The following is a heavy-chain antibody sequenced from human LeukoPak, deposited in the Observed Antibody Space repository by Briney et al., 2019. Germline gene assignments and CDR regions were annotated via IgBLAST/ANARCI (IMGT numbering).Heavy chain of an antibody. V-gene: IGHV1-69*04. D-gene: IGHD3-10*01. CDR2: IIPILGIA. CDR1: GGTFSSYA. J-gene: IGHJ4*02. CDR3: ARDTMTGFGELLSYFDY. Sequence: SVKVSCKASGGTFSSYAISWVRQAPGQGLEWMGRIIPILGIANYAQKFQGRVTITADKSTSTAYMELSSLRSEDTAVYYCARDTMTGFGELLSYFDYWGQGTLVTVSS.